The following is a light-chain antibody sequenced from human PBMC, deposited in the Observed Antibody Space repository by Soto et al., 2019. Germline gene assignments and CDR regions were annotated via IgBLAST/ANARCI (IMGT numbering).Light chain of an antibody. CDR1: QSISSSY. Sequence: EIVLTQSPGTLSLSPGERATLSCRASQSISSSYLAWYQQRPGQAPRLLIYGASSRATGTTDRFSGSGSGTDLTLTISRLEPEDFAVYFCQQYGSSPRKFGQGTNVEVK. J-gene: IGKJ1*01. CDR3: QQYGSSPRK. CDR2: GAS. V-gene: IGKV3-20*01.